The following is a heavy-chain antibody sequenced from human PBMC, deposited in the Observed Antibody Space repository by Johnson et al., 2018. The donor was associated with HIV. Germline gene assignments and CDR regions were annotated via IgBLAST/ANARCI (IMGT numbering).Heavy chain of an antibody. J-gene: IGHJ3*02. D-gene: IGHD4-23*01. CDR2: IYSGGST. Sequence: VQLVESGGGLVQPGGSLRLSCGASGFSVSNNYMNWVRQAPGKGLEWVSVIYSGGSTYYADSVRGRFTISRDNSRNTLYLQMSSLRAEDTAMYYCARVSDDYGGNPAAWSAFDIWGQGTMVTVSS. V-gene: IGHV3-66*01. CDR1: GFSVSNNY. CDR3: ARVSDDYGGNPAAWSAFDI.